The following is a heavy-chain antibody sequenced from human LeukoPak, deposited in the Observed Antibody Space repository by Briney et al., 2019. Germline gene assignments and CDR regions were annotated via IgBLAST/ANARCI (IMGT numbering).Heavy chain of an antibody. CDR2: ISYDGSNK. CDR1: GFTFSSYG. V-gene: IGHV3-30*18. Sequence: PGGSLRLSCAASGFTFSSYGVPWVRQAPGRGLEGGAVISYDGSNKYYADSVKGRFTISRDNSKNTLYLQMNSLRAEDTAVYYCAKDRGGDGYNPLDYWGQGTLVTVSS. CDR3: AKDRGGDGYNPLDY. D-gene: IGHD5-24*01. J-gene: IGHJ4*02.